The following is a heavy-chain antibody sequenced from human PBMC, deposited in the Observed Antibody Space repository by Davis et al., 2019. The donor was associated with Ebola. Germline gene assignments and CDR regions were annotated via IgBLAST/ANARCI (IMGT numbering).Heavy chain of an antibody. D-gene: IGHD6-13*01. CDR2: IYWDDGN. V-gene: IGHV2-5*02. CDR3: AHSPAAAGTFDP. J-gene: IGHJ5*02. Sequence: SGPTLLNPPQTLMLTCTFSGFSRSPTEVGVGWIRQTPGKALEWLALIYWDDGNRYRPSLKTRLTITKDTSKNQVVLTMTTMDPVDTATYSSAHSPAAAGTFDPWGQGTLVTVSS. CDR1: GFSRSPTEVG.